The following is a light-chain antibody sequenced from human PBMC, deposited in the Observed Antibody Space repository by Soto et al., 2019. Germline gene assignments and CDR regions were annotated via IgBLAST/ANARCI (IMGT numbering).Light chain of an antibody. CDR1: QGISNY. V-gene: IGKV1-27*01. CDR3: QKYNSAPLIT. Sequence: DIQMTQSPSSLSASVGDRVTITCRASQGISNYLAWYQQKPGKVPKLLIYAASTLQSGVPSRFSGSGSGTDFTLTISNLQPEDVATYYCQKYNSAPLITFGQGTRVEIK. CDR2: AAS. J-gene: IGKJ5*01.